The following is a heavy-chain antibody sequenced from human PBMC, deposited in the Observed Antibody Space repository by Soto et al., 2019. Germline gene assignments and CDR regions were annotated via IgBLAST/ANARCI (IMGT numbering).Heavy chain of an antibody. CDR2: INPSGGST. CDR3: ARVHLPYYYDSSGPTNYYYGMDV. V-gene: IGHV1-46*03. CDR1: GYTFTGYY. J-gene: IGHJ6*02. D-gene: IGHD3-22*01. Sequence: ASVKVSCKASGYTFTGYYMHWVRQAPGQGLEWMGWINPSGGSTSYAQKFQGRVTMTRDTSTSTVYMELSSLRSEDTAVYYCARVHLPYYYDSSGPTNYYYGMDVWGQGTTVTVSS.